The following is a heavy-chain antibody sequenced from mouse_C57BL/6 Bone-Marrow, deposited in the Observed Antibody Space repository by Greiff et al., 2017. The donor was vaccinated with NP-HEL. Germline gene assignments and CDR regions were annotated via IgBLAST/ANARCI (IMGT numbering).Heavy chain of an antibody. CDR2: IDPENGDT. V-gene: IGHV14-4*01. Sequence: EVKLVESGAELVRPGVSVKLSCTASGFNIKDDYMHWVKQRPEQGLEWIGWIDPENGDTEYASKFQGKATITADTSSNTAYLQLSSLTSEDTAVYYCTTAWFAYWGQGTLVTVSA. J-gene: IGHJ3*01. CDR3: TTAWFAY. CDR1: GFNIKDDY.